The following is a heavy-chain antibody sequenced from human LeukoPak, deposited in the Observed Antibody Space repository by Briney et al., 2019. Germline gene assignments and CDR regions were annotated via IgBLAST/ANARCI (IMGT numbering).Heavy chain of an antibody. CDR2: IIPIFGTA. CDR1: GGTFSSYA. D-gene: IGHD2-15*01. CDR3: ARVLLVVAAASYYYYGMDV. V-gene: IGHV1-69*01. Sequence: SVKVSCKASGGTFSSYAISWVRQAPGQGLEWMGGIIPIFGTANYAQKFQGRVTITADESTSTAYMELSSLRSEDTAVYYCARVLLVVAAASYYYYGMDVWGQGTTVTVSS. J-gene: IGHJ6*02.